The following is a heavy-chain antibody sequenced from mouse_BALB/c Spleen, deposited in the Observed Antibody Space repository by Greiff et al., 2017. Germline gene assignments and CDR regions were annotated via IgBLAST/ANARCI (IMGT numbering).Heavy chain of an antibody. Sequence: EVMLVESGPGLVKPSQSLSLTCTVTGYSITSDYAWNWIRQFPGNKLEWMGYISYSGSTSYNPSLKSRISITRDTSKNQFFLQLNSVTTEDTATYYCARNEEKLGRYYFDYWGQGTTLTVSS. D-gene: IGHD4-1*01. V-gene: IGHV3-2*02. CDR1: GYSITSDYA. J-gene: IGHJ2*01. CDR2: ISYSGST. CDR3: ARNEEKLGRYYFDY.